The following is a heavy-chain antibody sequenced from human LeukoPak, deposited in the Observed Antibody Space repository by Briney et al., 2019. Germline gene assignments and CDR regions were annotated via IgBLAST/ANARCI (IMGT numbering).Heavy chain of an antibody. D-gene: IGHD6-19*01. V-gene: IGHV3-7*05. CDR2: IKQDGSEI. Sequence: PGGSLRLSCAASGFIFDNFWMSWVRQAPGKGLEWVANIKQDGSEIYYVDSVKGRFTISGDNAKKLLYLQMNSLRAEDTALYYCARDMSFSTSDWYGELDNWGQGTLVTVSS. CDR1: GFIFDNFW. J-gene: IGHJ4*02. CDR3: ARDMSFSTSDWYGELDN.